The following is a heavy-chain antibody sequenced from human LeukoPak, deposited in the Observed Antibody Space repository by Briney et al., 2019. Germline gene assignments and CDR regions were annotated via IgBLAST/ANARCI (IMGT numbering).Heavy chain of an antibody. Sequence: PGGSLRLSCAASGFTFSSYAMSWVRQAPGKGLEWVSAISGSGGSTYYADSVKGRFTISRDNSKNTLYLQMNSLRAEDTAVYYCARGPLIIAAAGNRDFDYWGQGTLVTVSS. CDR1: GFTFSSYA. D-gene: IGHD6-13*01. CDR2: ISGSGGST. CDR3: ARGPLIIAAAGNRDFDY. V-gene: IGHV3-23*01. J-gene: IGHJ4*02.